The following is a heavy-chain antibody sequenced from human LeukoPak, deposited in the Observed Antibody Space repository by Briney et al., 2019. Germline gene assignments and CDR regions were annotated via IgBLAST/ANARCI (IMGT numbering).Heavy chain of an antibody. D-gene: IGHD2-2*01. V-gene: IGHV3-7*01. Sequence: GGSLRLSCAASGFSFSNDWMCWVRQAPGKGLEWVANINQDESKKYYVDSVKGRFTISRDNAKNSLYLQMSSLRAEDTAVYYCARDHAYRTDYWGQGTLVTASS. CDR2: INQDESKK. CDR3: ARDHAYRTDY. CDR1: GFSFSNDW. J-gene: IGHJ4*02.